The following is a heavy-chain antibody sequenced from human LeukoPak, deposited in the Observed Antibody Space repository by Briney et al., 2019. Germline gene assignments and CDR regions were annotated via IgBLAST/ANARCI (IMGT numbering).Heavy chain of an antibody. V-gene: IGHV1-69*06. J-gene: IGHJ5*02. D-gene: IGHD4-17*01. Sequence: ASVKVSCKASGGTFSSYAISWVRQAPGQGLEWMGGIIPIFGTANYAQKFQGRVTITADKSTSTAYMELSSLRSEDTAVYYCAREHRRSGDRKGVWFDPWGQGTLVTVSS. CDR1: GGTFSSYA. CDR2: IIPIFGTA. CDR3: AREHRRSGDRKGVWFDP.